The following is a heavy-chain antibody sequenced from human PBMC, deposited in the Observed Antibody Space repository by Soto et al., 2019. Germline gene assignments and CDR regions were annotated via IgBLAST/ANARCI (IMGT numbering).Heavy chain of an antibody. D-gene: IGHD2-2*01. Sequence: SETLSLTCSVSGGSISSSSYYWGWIRQPPGKGLEWIGSIYYSGSTYYNPSLKSRVTISVDTSKNQFSLKLSPVTAADTAVYYCAITVPAAMLGYYYYGMDVWGQGTTVT. V-gene: IGHV4-39*01. CDR1: GGSISSSSYY. J-gene: IGHJ6*02. CDR2: IYYSGST. CDR3: AITVPAAMLGYYYYGMDV.